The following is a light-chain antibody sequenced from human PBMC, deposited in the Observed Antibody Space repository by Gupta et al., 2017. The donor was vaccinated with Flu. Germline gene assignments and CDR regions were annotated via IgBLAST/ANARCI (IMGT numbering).Light chain of an antibody. CDR2: AAS. J-gene: IGKJ5*01. CDR3: QQLNNYPPIT. CDR1: QVISSY. V-gene: IGKV1-9*01. Sequence: DIQLTQSPSFLSASVGDRVTITCRASQVISSYLAWYQQKPGKAPKLLIYAASTLQGGVPSRFSGSGSGTDFTLTISSRQPEDFATYYCQQLNNYPPITFGQGTRLEI.